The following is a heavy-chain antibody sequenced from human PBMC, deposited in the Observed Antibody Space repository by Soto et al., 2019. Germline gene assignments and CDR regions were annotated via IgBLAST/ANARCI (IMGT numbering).Heavy chain of an antibody. CDR3: AKQLGYCSTGRCYFDY. Sequence: GGSLRLSCAASGFSFGDSAMSWVRQPPGKGLGWLAAVNPDGSDTFYADSVKGRFTISRDNSQNTVNLQMKSLRVEDTAIYYCAKQLGYCSTGRCYFDYWGQGTQVTVSS. D-gene: IGHD2-2*01. CDR2: VNPDGSDT. V-gene: IGHV3-23*01. J-gene: IGHJ4*02. CDR1: GFSFGDSA.